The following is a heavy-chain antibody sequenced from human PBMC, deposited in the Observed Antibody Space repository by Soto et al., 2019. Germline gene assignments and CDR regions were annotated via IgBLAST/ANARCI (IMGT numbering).Heavy chain of an antibody. CDR2: IIPYLSVT. CDR1: GGTFSKYS. V-gene: IGHV1-69*02. D-gene: IGHD3-10*01. CDR3: ASGSAPDVDY. Sequence: QVPLVQSGAEVKKPGSSVKVSCTAPGGTFSKYSISWIRQAPGQGLEWMGRIIPYLSVTNYAQKFKGRVTITADKSTGTAYMELNNLRSEDTAVYFCASGSAPDVDYWGQGTLITVSS. J-gene: IGHJ4*02.